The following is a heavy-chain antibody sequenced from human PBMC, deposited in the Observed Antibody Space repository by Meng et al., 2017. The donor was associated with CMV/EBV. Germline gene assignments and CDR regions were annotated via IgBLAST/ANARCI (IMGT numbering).Heavy chain of an antibody. D-gene: IGHD6-13*01. V-gene: IGHV1-2*02. CDR3: ARDIRSRIAAAGTPPGY. J-gene: IGHJ4*02. CDR2: INPNSGGT. Sequence: ASVKVSCKASGYTFTGYYMHWVRQAPGQGLEWMGWINPNSGGTNYAQKFQGRVTMTRDTSISTAYMELSRLRSDDTAGYYCARDIRSRIAAAGTPPGYWGQGTLVTVSS. CDR1: GYTFTGYY.